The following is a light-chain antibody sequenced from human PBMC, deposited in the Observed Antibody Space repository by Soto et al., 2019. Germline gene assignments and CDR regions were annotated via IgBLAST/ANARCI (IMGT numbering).Light chain of an antibody. V-gene: IGKV3-15*01. CDR2: GAS. Sequence: EIVMTQSPATLSVSPGERATLSCRVSQSVSSNFAWYQQKPGQAPRLLIYGASTRATGIPTRFSGSGSGTEFTLTISSLQSEDFAVYYCQQYHNWPPYTFGQGTKLEIK. J-gene: IGKJ2*01. CDR1: QSVSSN. CDR3: QQYHNWPPYT.